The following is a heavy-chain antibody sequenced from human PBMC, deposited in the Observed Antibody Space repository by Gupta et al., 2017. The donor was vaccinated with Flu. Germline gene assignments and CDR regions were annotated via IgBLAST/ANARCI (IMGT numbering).Heavy chain of an antibody. CDR3: ARNGAGVWDYYYGMDV. CDR2: IHYSGST. V-gene: IGHV4-31*03. D-gene: IGHD3-16*01. Sequence: QVRLQESGPGLVKPSQTLSLTCTVSGGSITSGGYYWTWIRQHPGRGLEWIGNIHYSGSTYYNPSLESRLIMSIDTSKNQFSLKLSSVTAADTAVYFCARNGAGVWDYYYGMDVWGQGITVIVSS. J-gene: IGHJ6*02. CDR1: GGSITSGGYY.